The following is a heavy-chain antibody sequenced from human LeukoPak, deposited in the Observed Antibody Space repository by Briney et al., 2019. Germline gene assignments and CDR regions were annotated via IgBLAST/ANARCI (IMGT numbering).Heavy chain of an antibody. D-gene: IGHD6-6*01. CDR3: GRGVPWFDP. CDR1: GGSFSGYY. J-gene: IGHJ5*02. CDR2: INHSGST. Sequence: RSSETLSLTCAVYGGSFSGYYWSWIRQPPGKGLEWIGEINHSGSTNYHPSLKSRVTISLVTSKNQFSLNLSSVTAADTAVYYCGRGVPWFDPWGQGTLVTVSS. V-gene: IGHV4-34*01.